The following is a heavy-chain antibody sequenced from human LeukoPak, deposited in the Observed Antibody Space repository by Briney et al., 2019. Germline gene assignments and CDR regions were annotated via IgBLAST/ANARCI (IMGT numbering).Heavy chain of an antibody. V-gene: IGHV1-18*01. CDR2: ISAYNGNT. Sequence: ASVKVSCKASGYTFTSYGISWVRQAPGQGLEWMGWISAYNGNTNYAQKLQGRVTMTADTSTSTAYMELRSLRSDDTAVYYCARDFGYYDSSGTFDYWGQGTLVTVSS. CDR1: GYTFTSYG. CDR3: ARDFGYYDSSGTFDY. D-gene: IGHD3-22*01. J-gene: IGHJ4*02.